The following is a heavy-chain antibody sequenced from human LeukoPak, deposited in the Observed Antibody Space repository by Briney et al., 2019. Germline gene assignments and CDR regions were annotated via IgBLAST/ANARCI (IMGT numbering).Heavy chain of an antibody. D-gene: IGHD2-2*01. CDR1: GYSFTSYW. J-gene: IGHJ3*02. V-gene: IGHV5-51*01. CDR2: IYPGDSDT. CDR3: ARHRYYCSSTSCSSGAFDI. Sequence: GESLKISCKGSGYSFTSYWIGWVRQMPGKGLEWMGIIYPGDSDTRYSPSFQGQVTISADKSISTAYLQWSSLKASDTAMYYCARHRYYCSSTSCSSGAFDIWGQGTMVTVSS.